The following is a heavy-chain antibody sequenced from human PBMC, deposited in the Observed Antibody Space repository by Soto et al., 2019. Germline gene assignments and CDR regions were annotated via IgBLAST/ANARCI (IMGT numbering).Heavy chain of an antibody. D-gene: IGHD1-26*01. CDR3: TKKRGSGRYPIWHFDI. CDR2: IYGGGDYT. J-gene: IGHJ2*01. V-gene: IGHV3-23*01. CDR1: GFTFSNYA. Sequence: EVQVLESGGGLVQPGGSLRLSCAASGFTFSNYAMSWVRQAPGKGLEWVSTIYGGGDYTHYADSVNGRFTISRDNSSTTLLLQINRPRADDTAVYYCTKKRGSGRYPIWHFDIWGRGTLVTVSS.